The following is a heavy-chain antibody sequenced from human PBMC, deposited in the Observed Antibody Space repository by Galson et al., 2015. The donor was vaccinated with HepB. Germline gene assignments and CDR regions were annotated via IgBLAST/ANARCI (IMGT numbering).Heavy chain of an antibody. D-gene: IGHD3-22*01. V-gene: IGHV3-48*02. CDR3: ARARDFYDRSGYYGLYYFYGMDG. Sequence: SLRLSCAASGFIFSSYSMNWVRQAPGKGLEWVSHISSAGSRIYYADSVEGRFTISRDDGKNSLFLQMNRLRDEDTAVYYCARARDFYDRSGYYGLYYFYGMDGWGQGTTVSVSS. CDR2: ISSAGSRI. CDR1: GFIFSSYS. J-gene: IGHJ6*02.